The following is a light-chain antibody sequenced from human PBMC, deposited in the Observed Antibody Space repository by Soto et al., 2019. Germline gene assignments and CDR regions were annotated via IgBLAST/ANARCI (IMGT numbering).Light chain of an antibody. V-gene: IGKV1-5*03. CDR2: WAS. CDR1: QNINGY. Sequence: DIPLTQSPSSLSASVGDRVTITCRASQNINGYLAWHQQKPGKAPKLLIYWASSLLSGDPSRFTGGEDGTEFSLTISSLQPDDFASDYCQQYSAYPLTVGGGTKVDVK. CDR3: QQYSAYPLT. J-gene: IGKJ4*01.